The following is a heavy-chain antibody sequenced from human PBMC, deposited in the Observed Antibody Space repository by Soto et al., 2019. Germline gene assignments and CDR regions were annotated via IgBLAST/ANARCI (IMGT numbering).Heavy chain of an antibody. V-gene: IGHV1-69*01. D-gene: IGHD3-3*01. CDR2: IIPIFGTA. CDR1: GGTFSSYA. CDR3: ARAGGPHYDFWSGYYSGAFDI. J-gene: IGHJ3*02. Sequence: QVQLVQSGAEVQKPGSSVKVSYKASGGTFSSYAISWVRQAPGQGLEWMGGIIPIFGTANYAQKFQGRVTIPADESTCTAYLELSSLRSEDTAVYYCARAGGPHYDFWSGYYSGAFDIWGQGTMVTVSS.